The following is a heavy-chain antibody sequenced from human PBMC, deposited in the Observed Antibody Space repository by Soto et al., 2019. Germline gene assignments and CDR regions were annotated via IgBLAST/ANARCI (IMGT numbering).Heavy chain of an antibody. CDR1: GGLFSSYP. V-gene: IGHV1-69*01. D-gene: IGHD3-22*01. Sequence: QEQLVQSGAEVKKPGSSVKVSCKASGGLFSSYPISWVLQVPGQGLEWMGGIIPVFLTAYYTQKFQGRVTITADESTNTAYMELSSLRSEDTAIYYCARGGSGYTWFNESWGQGTLVTVSS. CDR3: ARGGSGYTWFNES. CDR2: IIPVFLTA. J-gene: IGHJ5*02.